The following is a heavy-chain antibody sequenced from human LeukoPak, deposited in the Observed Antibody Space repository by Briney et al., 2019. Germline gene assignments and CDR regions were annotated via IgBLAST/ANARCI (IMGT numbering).Heavy chain of an antibody. CDR3: AKDEEYSSGFHAN. J-gene: IGHJ4*02. D-gene: IGHD6-19*01. V-gene: IGHV3-23*01. CDR2: ISGSGGST. CDR1: GFTFSSYA. Sequence: PGGSLRLSCAASGFTFSSYAMSWVRQAPGKGLEWVSAISGSGGSTYYADSVKGRFTIFRDNSKNTLYLQMNSLRAEDTAVYYCAKDEEYSSGFHANWGQGTLVTVSS.